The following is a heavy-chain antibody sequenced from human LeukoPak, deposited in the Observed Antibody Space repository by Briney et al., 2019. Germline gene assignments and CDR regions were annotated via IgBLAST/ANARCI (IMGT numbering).Heavy chain of an antibody. CDR2: ISAYNGNT. CDR1: GYTFTSYG. V-gene: IGHV1-18*01. Sequence: ASVKVSCKASGYTFTSYGISWVRQAPGQGLEWMGWISAYNGNTNYAQKLQGRVTMTTDTSTSTAYMELRSLRSDDTAVYYCARDWQLVGDYYYMDVWGKGTTVTVSS. CDR3: ARDWQLVGDYYYMDV. D-gene: IGHD6-6*01. J-gene: IGHJ6*03.